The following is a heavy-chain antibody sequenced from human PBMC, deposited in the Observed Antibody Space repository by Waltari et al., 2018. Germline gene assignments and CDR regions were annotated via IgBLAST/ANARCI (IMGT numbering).Heavy chain of an antibody. CDR3: TLTGRDSGSPDFDY. V-gene: IGHV3-30*03. J-gene: IGHJ4*02. D-gene: IGHD6-6*01. Sequence: QVQLVESGGGVVQPGRSLRLSCAASGFTFSSYGMHWVRQAPGKGLEWVAVISYDGSNKYYADSVKGRFTISRDNSKNTLYLQMNSLRAEDTAVYYCTLTGRDSGSPDFDYWGQGTLVTVSS. CDR1: GFTFSSYG. CDR2: ISYDGSNK.